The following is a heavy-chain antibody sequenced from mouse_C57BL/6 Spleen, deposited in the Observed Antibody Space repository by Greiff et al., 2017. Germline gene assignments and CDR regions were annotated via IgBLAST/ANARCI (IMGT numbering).Heavy chain of an antibody. D-gene: IGHD1-1*01. Sequence: QVQLQQSGAELARPGASVKMSCKASGYTFTSYTMHWVKQRPGQGLEWIGYINPSSGYTKYNQKFKDKATLTADKSSSTAYMQLSSLTSEDSAVYYCAREGGRSSYFDYWGQGTTLTVSS. CDR2: INPSSGYT. V-gene: IGHV1-4*01. J-gene: IGHJ2*01. CDR1: GYTFTSYT. CDR3: AREGGRSSYFDY.